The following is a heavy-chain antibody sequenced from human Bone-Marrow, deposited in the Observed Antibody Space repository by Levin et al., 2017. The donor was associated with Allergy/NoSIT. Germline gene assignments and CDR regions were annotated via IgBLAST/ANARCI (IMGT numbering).Heavy chain of an antibody. D-gene: IGHD7-27*01. CDR2: IDRDGSIT. Sequence: SCAASGFTFSNYWMAWVRQAPGKGLVWVSRIDRDGSITNYADSVKGRFTISRDNAQNTLYLQMNSLRAEDTAVYYCARDPDYTTGDGFDYWGQGTLVTVSS. J-gene: IGHJ4*02. CDR3: ARDPDYTTGDGFDY. CDR1: GFTFSNYW. V-gene: IGHV3-74*01.